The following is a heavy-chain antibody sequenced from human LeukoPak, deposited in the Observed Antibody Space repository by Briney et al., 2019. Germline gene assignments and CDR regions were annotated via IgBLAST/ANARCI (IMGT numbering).Heavy chain of an antibody. V-gene: IGHV3-48*03. CDR3: AKGSSSGSYYNHAFDV. J-gene: IGHJ3*01. D-gene: IGHD3-10*01. CDR2: ISSGGTTI. Sequence: PGGSLRLSCEASGLSFTSYEMAWVRQAPGTGLEWLSYISSGGTTIKYADSVKGRFTISRDDAKSSLFLQMNSLRAEDTAVYYCAKGSSSGSYYNHAFDVWGQGTMVTVSS. CDR1: GLSFTSYE.